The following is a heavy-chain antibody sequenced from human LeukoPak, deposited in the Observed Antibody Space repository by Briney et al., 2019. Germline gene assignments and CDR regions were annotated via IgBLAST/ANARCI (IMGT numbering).Heavy chain of an antibody. CDR2: INPNSGGT. CDR3: ARAGGIAAAGTVDY. V-gene: IGHV1-2*02. J-gene: IGHJ4*02. CDR1: GYTFTGYY. D-gene: IGHD6-13*01. Sequence: ASVKVSCKASGYTFTGYYMHWVRQAPGQGLEWMGWINPNSGGTNYAQKFQGRVTMTRDMSTSTVYMELSSLRSEDTAVYYCARAGGIAAAGTVDYWGQGTLVTVSS.